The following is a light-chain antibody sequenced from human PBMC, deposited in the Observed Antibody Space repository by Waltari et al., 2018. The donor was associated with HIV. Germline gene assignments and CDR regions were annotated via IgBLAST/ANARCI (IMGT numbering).Light chain of an antibody. CDR2: DDT. CDR1: NSNRAAGQG. J-gene: IGLJ3*02. V-gene: IGLV1-40*01. CDR3: QSYASGRGGGTWV. Sequence: QSVLTQPTSVSGSPGPTVTISCPGANSNRAAGQGLPRSQYLPDTGPNPVIFDDTSWPSGGSDRFSGFRSGNSASLAIIALQAEDEAEYYCQSYASGRGGGTWVFGGGTTVTVL.